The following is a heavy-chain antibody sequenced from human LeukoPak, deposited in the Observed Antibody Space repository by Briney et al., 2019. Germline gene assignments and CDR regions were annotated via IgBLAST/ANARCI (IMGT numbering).Heavy chain of an antibody. CDR3: ARDSKYYYDSSGYPRD. CDR1: GGSISCGGYY. J-gene: IGHJ4*02. D-gene: IGHD3-22*01. V-gene: IGHV4-31*03. Sequence: PSQTLSLTCTVSGGSISCGGYYWSWIRQHPGKGLEWIGYIYYSGSTYYNPSLKSRVTISVDTSKNQFSLKLSSVTAADTAVYYCARDSKYYYDSSGYPRDWGQGTLVTVSS. CDR2: IYYSGST.